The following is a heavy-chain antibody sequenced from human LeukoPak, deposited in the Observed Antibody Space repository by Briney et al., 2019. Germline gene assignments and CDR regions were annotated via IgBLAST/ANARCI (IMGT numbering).Heavy chain of an antibody. Sequence: PGGSLRLACEGVGVTLDDYGMTWVRQTPGKGLEWVSEINRDGSRTGYADSVKGRFTASRDNARNALYLQMNSLRAEDTALYHCARRYYDSRGYYFAFDLWGQGTMVTVSS. V-gene: IGHV3-20*01. CDR1: GVTLDDYG. CDR2: INRDGSRT. CDR3: ARRYYDSRGYYFAFDL. D-gene: IGHD3-22*01. J-gene: IGHJ3*01.